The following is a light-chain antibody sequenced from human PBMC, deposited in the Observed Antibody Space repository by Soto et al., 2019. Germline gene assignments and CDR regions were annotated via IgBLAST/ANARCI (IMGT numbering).Light chain of an antibody. CDR1: QSVSSSY. CDR2: GAS. Sequence: EIVLTQSPGTLSLSPGERATLSCRASQSVSSSYLAWYQQKPGQAPRLLIYGASSRATGIPDRFSGRGSGPDFTLTISRLEPEDFAVYYCQQYGSSSWTFGQGTKVEIK. J-gene: IGKJ1*01. CDR3: QQYGSSSWT. V-gene: IGKV3-20*01.